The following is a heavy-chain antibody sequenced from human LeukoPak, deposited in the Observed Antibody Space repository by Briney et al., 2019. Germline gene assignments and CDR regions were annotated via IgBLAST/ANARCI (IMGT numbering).Heavy chain of an antibody. CDR1: GGSCDDYY. CDR2: IHPHGIF. CDR3: GRGRGRSKAGDL. J-gene: IGHJ4*02. Sequence: SETLSLTCAVHGGSCDDYYCSWIRQPPGKGLEWIGEIHPHGIFYYNSSLTSRVTISIDTSKSQFSLRLTSVTAADTALYYCGRGRGRSKAGDLWGQGSLVIVSS. D-gene: IGHD2-21*02. V-gene: IGHV4-34*01.